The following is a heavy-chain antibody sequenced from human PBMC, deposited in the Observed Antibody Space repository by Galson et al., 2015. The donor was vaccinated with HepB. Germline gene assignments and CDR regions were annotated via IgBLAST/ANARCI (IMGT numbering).Heavy chain of an antibody. V-gene: IGHV3-7*01. Sequence: SLRLSCAASGFTFSNCWMSWVRQAPGKGLEWVANIKRDGSDEYYVDSVKGRFTISRDNAKNSLYLQMNSLRAEDTAVYYCATLKGDDSLFGHWGQGTLVTVSS. CDR3: ATLKGDDSLFGH. D-gene: IGHD3-22*01. CDR2: IKRDGSDE. J-gene: IGHJ4*02. CDR1: GFTFSNCW.